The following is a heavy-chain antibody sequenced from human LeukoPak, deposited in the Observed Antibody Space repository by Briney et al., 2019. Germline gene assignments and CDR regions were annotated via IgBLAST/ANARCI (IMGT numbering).Heavy chain of an antibody. J-gene: IGHJ6*03. CDR1: GFIFSNYD. CDR3: ARDLVWFGEPKGYYNYMDV. V-gene: IGHV3-48*04. D-gene: IGHD3-10*01. Sequence: GGSLRLSCAASGFIFSNYDMSWVRQAPGKGLEWISYISSSNTTVYYADSVKGRFTISRDNAKNSLYLQMNTLRAEDTAVYYCARDLVWFGEPKGYYNYMDVWGKGTTVTVSS. CDR2: ISSSNTTV.